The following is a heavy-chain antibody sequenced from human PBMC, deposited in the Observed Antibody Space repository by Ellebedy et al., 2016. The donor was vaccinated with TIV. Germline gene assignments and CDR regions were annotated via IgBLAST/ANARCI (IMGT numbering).Heavy chain of an antibody. J-gene: IGHJ4*02. CDR2: ITGSGVST. Sequence: GGSLRLSCAASGFTFSSYSMNWVRQAPGKGLEWVSGITGSGVSTYYADSVRGRFTISRDSSKNTLYLQMNTLRGEDTAVYYCAKDRPDSNWLLLYSFDHWGQGILVTVSS. D-gene: IGHD6-19*01. CDR1: GFTFSSYS. V-gene: IGHV3-23*01. CDR3: AKDRPDSNWLLLYSFDH.